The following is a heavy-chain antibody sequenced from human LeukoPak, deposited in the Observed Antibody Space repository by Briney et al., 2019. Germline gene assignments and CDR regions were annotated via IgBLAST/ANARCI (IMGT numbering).Heavy chain of an antibody. CDR2: IYPGDSDT. V-gene: IGHV5-51*01. CDR3: ARQSGSFVKASDL. Sequence: GESLKISCKVSGYSFTTYWIGWVRQMPGKGLEWMGIIYPGDSDTRYSPSFQGQVTISADKSITTAYLQWSSLRASDTAMYYCARQSGSFVKASDLWGQGTVVIVSS. J-gene: IGHJ1*01. D-gene: IGHD1-26*01. CDR1: GYSFTTYW.